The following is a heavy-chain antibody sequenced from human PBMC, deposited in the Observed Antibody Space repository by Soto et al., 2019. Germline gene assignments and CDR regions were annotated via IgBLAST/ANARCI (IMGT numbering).Heavy chain of an antibody. CDR1: GFTFNTYA. V-gene: IGHV3-23*04. Sequence: EVQLVESGGGLVKPGGSLRLSCAASGFTFNTYAMSWVRQAPGKGLEWVSAISDSGGRTYYADSVKGRFTISRDNSKNTLYLQMNSLRVEDTAVYFCAKELVNSGWTYFDCWGQGTLVTVSS. D-gene: IGHD6-19*01. CDR3: AKELVNSGWTYFDC. CDR2: ISDSGGRT. J-gene: IGHJ4*02.